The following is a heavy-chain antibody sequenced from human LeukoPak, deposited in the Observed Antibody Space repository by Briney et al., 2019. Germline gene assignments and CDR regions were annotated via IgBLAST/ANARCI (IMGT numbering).Heavy chain of an antibody. Sequence: ASVKVSCKASGYTFIGYYMHWVRQAPGQGLEWMGWISPNSGGTNYAQRFQGRVTMTRDTSISTAYMELSRLRSDDTAVYYCARGRGNYYTMDAFDIWGQGTMVTVSS. V-gene: IGHV1-2*02. CDR2: ISPNSGGT. CDR3: ARGRGNYYTMDAFDI. CDR1: GYTFIGYY. J-gene: IGHJ3*02. D-gene: IGHD1-26*01.